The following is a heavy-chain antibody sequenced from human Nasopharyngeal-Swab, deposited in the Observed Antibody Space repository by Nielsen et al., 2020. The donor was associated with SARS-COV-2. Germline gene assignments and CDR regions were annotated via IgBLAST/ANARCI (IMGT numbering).Heavy chain of an antibody. D-gene: IGHD1-7*01. CDR2: IFSNDEK. J-gene: IGHJ6*03. Sequence: SGPTLVKPTETLTLTCTVSGFSLSNARMGVGWIRQPPGRALESLAHIFSNDEKSYSTSLKSRPTISKDTSKSQVVLTMTNMDPVDTATYYCARIQLELRLFYFYYSMDVWGKGTTVTVSS. CDR3: ARIQLELRLFYFYYSMDV. V-gene: IGHV2-26*01. CDR1: GFSLSNARMG.